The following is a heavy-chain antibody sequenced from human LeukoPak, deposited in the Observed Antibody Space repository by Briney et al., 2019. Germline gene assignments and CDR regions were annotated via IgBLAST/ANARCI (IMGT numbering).Heavy chain of an antibody. Sequence: PGGSLRLSCAASGFTFSNYDMHWVRQAPGKGLEWVAVVSYDGSDKYYADSVKGRSTISRNNSKKTLYVQMNSLRAEDTAVYYCAKSVVSPPSYYYGMDVWGQGTTVTVSS. V-gene: IGHV3-30*18. CDR1: GFTFSNYD. CDR3: AKSVVSPPSYYYGMDV. D-gene: IGHD3-16*01. J-gene: IGHJ6*02. CDR2: VSYDGSDK.